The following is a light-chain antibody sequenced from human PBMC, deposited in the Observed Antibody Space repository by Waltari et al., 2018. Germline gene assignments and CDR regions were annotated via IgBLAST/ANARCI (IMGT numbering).Light chain of an antibody. Sequence: QSVLAQPPSASGTPGQRVTISCSGSSSNIGTNPVGWYQHLPGTAPKLLIYSNNQRPSGVPDRISGSKSGTSASLAISGLQSDDETDYYCAVWDDSLNGWVFGGGTKLTVL. CDR3: AVWDDSLNGWV. CDR2: SNN. J-gene: IGLJ3*02. V-gene: IGLV1-44*01. CDR1: SSNIGTNP.